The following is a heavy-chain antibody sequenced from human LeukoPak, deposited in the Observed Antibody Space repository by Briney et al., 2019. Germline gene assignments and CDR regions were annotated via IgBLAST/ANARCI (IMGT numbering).Heavy chain of an antibody. CDR2: INAGNGNT. CDR1: GYTFTSYV. Sequence: ASVKVSCKASGYTFTSYVIHWVRQAPGQRLEWMGWINAGNGNTKYSQEFQDRVTITRDTSASTAYMELSSLRSEDTAVYYCAREDCSGGSCYLFYWGQGTLVTVSS. D-gene: IGHD2-15*01. CDR3: AREDCSGGSCYLFY. V-gene: IGHV1-3*03. J-gene: IGHJ4*02.